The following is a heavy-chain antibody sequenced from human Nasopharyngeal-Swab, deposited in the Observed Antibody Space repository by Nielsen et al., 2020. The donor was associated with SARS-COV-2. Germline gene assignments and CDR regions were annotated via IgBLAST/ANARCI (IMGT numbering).Heavy chain of an antibody. CDR2: IIPIFRTA. J-gene: IGHJ6*02. V-gene: IGHV1-69*05. D-gene: IGHD6-13*01. CDR1: GGIFSNYA. CDR3: ARERLAAADRYGMDV. Sequence: SVKVSCKASGGIFSNYAVIWVRQAPGQGLEWMGGIIPIFRTANYAQMFQGRVTITRDTSASTAYMELSSLRSEDTAVYYCARERLAAADRYGMDVWGQGTTVTVSS.